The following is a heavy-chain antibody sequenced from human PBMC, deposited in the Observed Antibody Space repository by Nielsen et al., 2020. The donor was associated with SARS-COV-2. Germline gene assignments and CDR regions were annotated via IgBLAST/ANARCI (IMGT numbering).Heavy chain of an antibody. D-gene: IGHD3-22*01. J-gene: IGHJ4*02. V-gene: IGHV3-23*01. CDR2: IKTNGGIT. CDR1: GFTFSDYA. Sequence: GGSLRLSCAASGFTFSDYAMAWVRQAPGKGLEWVSVIKTNGGITYYADSVKGRFTISRDDSKNTLYLQMNSLRPEDTAVYYCARDSWDSLRYFVHWGQGAQVTVSS. CDR3: ARDSWDSLRYFVH.